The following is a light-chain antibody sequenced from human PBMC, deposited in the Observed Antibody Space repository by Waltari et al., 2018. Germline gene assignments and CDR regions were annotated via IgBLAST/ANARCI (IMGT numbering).Light chain of an antibody. J-gene: IGLJ2*01. CDR3: QSYDSSLSGVV. CDR1: SSNIGAGYD. V-gene: IGLV1-40*01. CDR2: GNV. Sequence: QSVLTQPPSVSGAPGQRVTISCTGSSSNIGAGYDVHWYQQLPGTAPKLLIYGNVNRPSGVPDRFSGSNSGTSASLAITGLQAEDEADYYCQSYDSSLSGVVFGGGTKLTIL.